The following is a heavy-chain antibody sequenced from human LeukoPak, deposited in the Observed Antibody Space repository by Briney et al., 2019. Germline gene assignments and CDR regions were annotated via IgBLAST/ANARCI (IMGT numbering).Heavy chain of an antibody. CDR2: IYSGGST. CDR3: ARAPYDSSGYYVDAFDI. V-gene: IGHV3-53*01. J-gene: IGHJ3*02. CDR1: GFTVSTNY. D-gene: IGHD3-22*01. Sequence: GGSLRLSCAASGFTVSTNYMSWVRQAPGKGPEWVSVIYSGGSTYYADSVKGRFTISRDNSKNTLYLQMNSLRAEDTAVYYCARAPYDSSGYYVDAFDIWGQGTMVTVSS.